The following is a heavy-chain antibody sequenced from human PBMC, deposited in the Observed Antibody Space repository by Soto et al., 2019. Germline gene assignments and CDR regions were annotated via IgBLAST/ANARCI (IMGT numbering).Heavy chain of an antibody. D-gene: IGHD3-22*01. CDR1: GFTFSSYA. V-gene: IGHV3-23*01. J-gene: IGHJ4*02. CDR2: ISSGGST. CDR3: AKDSAVSSSPYLVVISHFDS. Sequence: GGSLRLSCAASGFTFSSYAMSWVRQAPGKGLEWVSTISSGGSTYYADSVKGRFIISRDNSKNTLYLQMNSLRAEDTAVYYCAKDSAVSSSPYLVVISHFDSWGQGTLVTVSS.